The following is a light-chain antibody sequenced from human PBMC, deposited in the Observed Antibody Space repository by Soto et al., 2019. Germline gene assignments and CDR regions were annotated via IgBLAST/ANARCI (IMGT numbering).Light chain of an antibody. CDR2: ETS. CDR3: QQYRHWPGLT. J-gene: IGKJ4*01. V-gene: IGKV3D-15*01. Sequence: EVVMTQSPATLSVSPGERATLSCRASESVRGNLAWYQQKPGQAPRLLVYETSTRASGILARFSGGGSETDFTLTISSLQSEDFAVYYCQQYRHWPGLTFGGGTRVEIK. CDR1: ESVRGN.